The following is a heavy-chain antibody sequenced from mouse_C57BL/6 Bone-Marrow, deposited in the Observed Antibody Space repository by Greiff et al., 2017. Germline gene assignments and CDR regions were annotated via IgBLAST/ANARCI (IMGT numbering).Heavy chain of an antibody. CDR1: GFTFSSYA. CDR2: ISDGGSYT. J-gene: IGHJ2*01. Sequence: EVKLMESGGGLVKPGGSLKLSCAASGFTFSSYAMSWVRQTPEKRLEWVATISDGGSYTYYPDNVKGRFTISRDNAKNNLYLQMGHLKSEDTAMYSCARVGVLYYGSSPDYFDYWGQGTTLTVSS. CDR3: ARVGVLYYGSSPDYFDY. V-gene: IGHV5-4*03. D-gene: IGHD1-1*01.